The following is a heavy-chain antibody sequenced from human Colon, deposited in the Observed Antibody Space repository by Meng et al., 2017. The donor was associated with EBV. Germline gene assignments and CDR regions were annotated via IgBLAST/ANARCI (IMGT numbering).Heavy chain of an antibody. J-gene: IGHJ2*01. CDR3: ASLYGDSSVWYLDL. CDR2: IYYSGST. CDR1: GGSISSGNHY. D-gene: IGHD4-17*01. V-gene: IGHV4-31*03. Sequence: QGHRPDSGPGRGKHSQTLPLTCTVSGGSISSGNHYWSWIRQHPGKGLEYIGYIYYSGSTYYNPSLKSRVIISVDTSKNQFSLRLNSVTAADTAVYYCASLYGDSSVWYLDLWGRGTLVTVSS.